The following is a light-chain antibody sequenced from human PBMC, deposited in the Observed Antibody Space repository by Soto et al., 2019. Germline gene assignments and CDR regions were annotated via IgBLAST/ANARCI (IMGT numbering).Light chain of an antibody. V-gene: IGKV2-30*01. CDR2: KVS. Sequence: VVMTQSPLSLPVTLGQPASISCKSSQSLVYSDGNTYLNWFQQRPGQSPRRLIYKVSNRDSGVPDRVRGRGSGTDFTLKISRVEADDVGVYYCMQGTHWPPTFGVGTKVEIK. CDR3: MQGTHWPPT. J-gene: IGKJ4*01. CDR1: QSLVYSDGNTY.